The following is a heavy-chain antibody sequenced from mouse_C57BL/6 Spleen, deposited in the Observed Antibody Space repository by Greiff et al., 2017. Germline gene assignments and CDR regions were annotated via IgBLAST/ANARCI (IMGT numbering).Heavy chain of an antibody. J-gene: IGHJ4*01. CDR3: ARRDSSGYVRAMDY. D-gene: IGHD3-2*02. CDR1: GYTFTNYW. V-gene: IGHV1-63*01. Sequence: QVQLKESGAELVRPGTSVKMSCKASGYTFTNYWIGWAKQRPGHGLEWIGDIYPGGGYTNYNEKFKGKATLTADKSSSTAYMQFSSLTSEDSAIYYCARRDSSGYVRAMDYWGQGTSVTVSS. CDR2: IYPGGGYT.